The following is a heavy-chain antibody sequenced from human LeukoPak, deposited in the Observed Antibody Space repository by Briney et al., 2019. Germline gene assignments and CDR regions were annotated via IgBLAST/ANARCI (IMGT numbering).Heavy chain of an antibody. V-gene: IGHV1-2*02. CDR2: INPNSGGT. J-gene: IGHJ6*03. Sequence: GASVKVSCKASGYTFTGYYMHWVRQAPGQGLEWMGWINPNSGGTNYAQKFQGRVTMTRDTSISTAYMELSRLRSDDTAVYYCARRGATVTTPRYYYYYMDVWGKGTTVTVSS. D-gene: IGHD4-11*01. CDR1: GYTFTGYY. CDR3: ARRGATVTTPRYYYYYMDV.